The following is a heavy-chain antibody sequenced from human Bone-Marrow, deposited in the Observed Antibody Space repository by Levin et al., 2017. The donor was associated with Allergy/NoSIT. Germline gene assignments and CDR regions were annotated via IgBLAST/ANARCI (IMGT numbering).Heavy chain of an antibody. D-gene: IGHD3-22*01. CDR2: ISYDGSNK. Sequence: GGSLRLSCAASGFTFSSYGMHWVRQAPGKGLEWVAVISYDGSNKYYADSVKGRFTISRDNSKNTLYLQMNSLRAEDTAVYYCANLGSPTIRPAKYYYDSSGYYGDAFDIWGQGTMVTVSS. V-gene: IGHV3-30*18. CDR3: ANLGSPTIRPAKYYYDSSGYYGDAFDI. CDR1: GFTFSSYG. J-gene: IGHJ3*02.